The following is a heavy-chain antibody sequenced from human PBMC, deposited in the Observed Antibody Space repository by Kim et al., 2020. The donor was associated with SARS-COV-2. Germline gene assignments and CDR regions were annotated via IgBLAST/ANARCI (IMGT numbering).Heavy chain of an antibody. V-gene: IGHV4-39*07. CDR3: ARDLPHYDILTGYYNRFDY. Sequence: SETLSLTCTVSGGSISSSSYYWGWIRQPPGKGLEWIGSIYYSGSTYYNPSLKSRVTISVDTSKNQFSLKLSSVTAADTAVYYCARDLPHYDILTGYYNRFDYWGQGTLVTVSS. CDR1: GGSISSSSYY. J-gene: IGHJ4*02. CDR2: IYYSGST. D-gene: IGHD3-9*01.